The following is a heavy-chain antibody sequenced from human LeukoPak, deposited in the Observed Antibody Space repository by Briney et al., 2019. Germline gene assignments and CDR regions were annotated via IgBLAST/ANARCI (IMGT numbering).Heavy chain of an antibody. D-gene: IGHD5-24*01. CDR3: ARCGDGYESYYFDY. CDR2: IYYSGST. J-gene: IGHJ4*02. V-gene: IGHV4-59*08. Sequence: SETLSLTCTVSGGSISSYYWSWIRQPPGKGLERIGYIYYSGSTNYNPSLKSRATISVDTSKNQFSLKLSSVTAADTAVYYCARCGDGYESYYFDYWGQGTLVTVSS. CDR1: GGSISSYY.